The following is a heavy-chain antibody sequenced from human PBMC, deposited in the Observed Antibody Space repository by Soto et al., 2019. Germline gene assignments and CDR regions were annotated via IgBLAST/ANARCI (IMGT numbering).Heavy chain of an antibody. Sequence: GGSLRLSCAASGFTFDDYTMHWVRQAPGKGLEWVSLISWDGGSTYYADSVKGRFTISRDNSKNSLYLQMNSLRTEDTALYYCAKPFSTDFWSGYYFDYWGQGTLVTVSS. V-gene: IGHV3-43*01. J-gene: IGHJ4*02. CDR2: ISWDGGST. D-gene: IGHD3-3*01. CDR1: GFTFDDYT. CDR3: AKPFSTDFWSGYYFDY.